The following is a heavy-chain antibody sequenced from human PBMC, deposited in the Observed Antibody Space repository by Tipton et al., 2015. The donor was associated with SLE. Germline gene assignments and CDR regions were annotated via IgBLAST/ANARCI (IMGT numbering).Heavy chain of an antibody. CDR1: GFTFSSYW. CDR2: IKQDGSEK. V-gene: IGHV3-7*01. J-gene: IGHJ4*02. CDR3: ARDRNNYDSSGYYYALDY. D-gene: IGHD3-22*01. Sequence: SLRLSCAASGFTFSSYWMSWVRQAPGKGLEWVANIKQDGSEKYYVDSVKGRFTISRDNAKNSLYLQMNSLRAEDTAVYYCARDRNNYDSSGYYYALDYWCQGTLVTVSS.